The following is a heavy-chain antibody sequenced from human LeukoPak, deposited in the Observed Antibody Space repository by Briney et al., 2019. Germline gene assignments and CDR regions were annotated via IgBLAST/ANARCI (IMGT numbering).Heavy chain of an antibody. CDR1: GYYISDGFY. J-gene: IGHJ4*02. CDR3: ARDSSSWFDY. CDR2: IFHGGTT. V-gene: IGHV4-38-2*02. Sequence: SETLSLTCTVSGYYISDGFYWDWIRQTPGKGLEWIGSIFHGGTTYYNPSLKSRVTISVDTSKNQFSLKLSSVTAADTAVYYCARDSSSWFDYWGQGTLVTVSS. D-gene: IGHD6-13*01.